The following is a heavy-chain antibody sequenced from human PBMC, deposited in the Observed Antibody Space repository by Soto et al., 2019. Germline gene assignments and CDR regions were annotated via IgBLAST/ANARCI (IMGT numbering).Heavy chain of an antibody. J-gene: IGHJ6*02. Sequence: VQLVQSGAEVKKPGSSVKVSCKASGGTFSSYAISWVRQAPGQGLEWMGGIIPISGTANYAQKFQGRVTITADESTSTAYMELSSLRSEDTAVYYCARSQGSSTSLEIYYYYYYGMDVWCQATTVTVSS. CDR2: IIPISGTA. D-gene: IGHD2-2*01. CDR1: GGTFSSYA. V-gene: IGHV1-69*01. CDR3: ARSQGSSTSLEIYYYYYYGMDV.